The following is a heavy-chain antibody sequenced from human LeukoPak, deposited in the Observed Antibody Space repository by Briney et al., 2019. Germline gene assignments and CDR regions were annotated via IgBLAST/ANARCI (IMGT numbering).Heavy chain of an antibody. V-gene: IGHV4-59*12. CDR1: AGSISNYH. J-gene: IGHJ3*02. CDR2: IFYSGST. Sequence: SETLSLTCTVAAGSISNYHWSWIRQPPGKGLEWIGCIFYSGSTYYNPSLKSRVTISLDTSKNQFSLKLSSVTAADTAVYYCARGSPTGLGDHDAFDIWGQGTMVTVSS. D-gene: IGHD3-16*01. CDR3: ARGSPTGLGDHDAFDI.